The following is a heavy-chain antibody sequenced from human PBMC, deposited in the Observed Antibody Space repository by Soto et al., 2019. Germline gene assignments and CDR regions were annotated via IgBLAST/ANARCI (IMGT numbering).Heavy chain of an antibody. V-gene: IGHV5-51*01. CDR3: ATTTGYSSSWGEGGYYYGMDV. J-gene: IGHJ6*02. Sequence: PGESLKISCKGSGYSFTSYWIGWVRQMPGKGLEWMGIIYPGDSDTRYSPSFQGQVTISADKSISTAYLQWSSLKASDTAMYYCATTTGYSSSWGEGGYYYGMDVWGQGTTVTVSS. D-gene: IGHD6-13*01. CDR2: IYPGDSDT. CDR1: GYSFTSYW.